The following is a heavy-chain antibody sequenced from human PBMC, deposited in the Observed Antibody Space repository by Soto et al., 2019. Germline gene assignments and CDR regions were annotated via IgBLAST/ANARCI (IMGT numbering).Heavy chain of an antibody. Sequence: QVQLQQWGAGLLKPSETLSLNCAVTGGSLSGYYWSWIRQPPGKGLEWIGEVKDGGHTNYSPSLRGRVTIYSDTSNNHVSRRLNSVTAADTGVYYCARGQEGVVATHWDQGSLVTVSS. CDR3: ARGQEGVVATH. CDR2: VKDGGHT. V-gene: IGHV4-34*01. D-gene: IGHD5-12*01. J-gene: IGHJ4*02. CDR1: GGSLSGYY.